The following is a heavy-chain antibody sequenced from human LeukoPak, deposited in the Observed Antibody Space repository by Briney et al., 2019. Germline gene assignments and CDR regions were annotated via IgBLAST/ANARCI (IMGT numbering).Heavy chain of an antibody. CDR1: GCTFTGYY. CDR2: INPNSGGT. J-gene: IGHJ4*02. V-gene: IGHV1-2*04. D-gene: IGHD2-2*01. Sequence: ASVTVSCKASGCTFTGYYMHWVRQPPGQGLEWMGWINPNSGGTNYAQKFQGWVTMTRDTSISTAYMELSRLRSDDTAVYYCARGSLPAAMEPDLTYWGQGTLVTVSS. CDR3: ARGSLPAAMEPDLTY.